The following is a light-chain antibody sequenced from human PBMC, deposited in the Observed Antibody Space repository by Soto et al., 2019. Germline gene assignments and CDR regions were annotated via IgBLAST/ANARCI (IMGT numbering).Light chain of an antibody. J-gene: IGLJ1*01. CDR3: SSYMSSTTSYV. V-gene: IGLV2-14*03. CDR2: DVS. Sequence: QSALTQPASVSGSPGQSITISCTGPSGDFAGSDLVSWYQHHPGKAPKVMIYDVSNRPSGVSHRFSGSKSGNTASLTISGLQAEYEADYYCSSYMSSTTSYVFGTGTKVTVL. CDR1: SGDFAGSDL.